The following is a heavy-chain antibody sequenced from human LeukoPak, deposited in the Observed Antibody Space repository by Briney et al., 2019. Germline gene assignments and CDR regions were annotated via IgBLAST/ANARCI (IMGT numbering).Heavy chain of an antibody. CDR3: AKGGWLGY. CDR2: ISATGGST. Sequence: GGSLRLSCAASGFTFRNYAMSWVRQAPGKGLEWVSTISATGGSTYYADSVKGRFTISRDNSKNTLYVQMNSLRAEDTAVYYYAKGGWLGYWGQGTLVTVSS. V-gene: IGHV3-23*01. J-gene: IGHJ4*02. CDR1: GFTFRNYA. D-gene: IGHD6-19*01.